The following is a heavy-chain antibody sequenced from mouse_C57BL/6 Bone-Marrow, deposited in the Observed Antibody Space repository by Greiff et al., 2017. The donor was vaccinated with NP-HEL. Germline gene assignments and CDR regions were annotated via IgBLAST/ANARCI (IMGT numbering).Heavy chain of an antibody. J-gene: IGHJ3*01. V-gene: IGHV1-85*01. CDR1: GYTFTSYD. CDR3: ARRGAGRKAWFAY. Sequence: VQLQQSGPELVKPGASVKLSCKASGYTFTSYDINWVKQRPGQGLEWIGWIYPRDGSTKYTEKFKGKATLTVDTSSSTAYMELHSLTSEDSAVYFCARRGAGRKAWFAYWGQGTLVTVAA. CDR2: IYPRDGST. D-gene: IGHD3-3*01.